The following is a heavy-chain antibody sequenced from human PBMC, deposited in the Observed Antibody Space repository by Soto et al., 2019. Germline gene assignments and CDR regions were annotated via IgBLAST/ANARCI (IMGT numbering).Heavy chain of an antibody. Sequence: KGLEWVAVISYDGSNKYYADSVKGRCTISRDNSKNTLYLQMNSLRAEDTAVYYCASCFFQADDGIPVYHSGTAFLLNRSSDL. D-gene: IGHD2-2*01. CDR3: ASCFFQADDGIPVYHSGTAFLLNRSSDL. V-gene: IGHV3-33*05. CDR2: ISYDGSNK. J-gene: IGHJ2*01.